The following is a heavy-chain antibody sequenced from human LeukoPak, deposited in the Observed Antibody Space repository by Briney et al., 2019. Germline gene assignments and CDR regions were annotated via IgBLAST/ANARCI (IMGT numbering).Heavy chain of an antibody. CDR3: ARSYYDTRGRFDP. V-gene: IGHV4-38-2*02. J-gene: IGHJ5*02. CDR1: GYSISNGYY. CDR2: IHHSGTT. D-gene: IGHD3-22*01. Sequence: SETLSLTCTVSGYSISNGYYWGWVRQPPGKGLEWIGTIHHSGTTYYSPSLRSRVTTSVDTSKDQFSLSLSSVTAADTAVYYCARSYYDTRGRFDPWGQGTLVTVSS.